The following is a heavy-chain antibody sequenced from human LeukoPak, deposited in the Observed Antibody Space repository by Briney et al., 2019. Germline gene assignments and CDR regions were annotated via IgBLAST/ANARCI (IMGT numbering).Heavy chain of an antibody. CDR1: GGSISSYY. V-gene: IGHV4-4*07. CDR2: IYTSGST. J-gene: IGHJ4*02. Sequence: SETLSLTCTVSGGSISSYYWSWIRQSAGKGLEWIGRIYTSGSTNYNPSLKSRVTMSVDTSKNQFSLKLSSMTAADTAVYYCASMKYSSSWFWFDYWSQGTLVTVSS. CDR3: ASMKYSSSWFWFDY. D-gene: IGHD6-13*01.